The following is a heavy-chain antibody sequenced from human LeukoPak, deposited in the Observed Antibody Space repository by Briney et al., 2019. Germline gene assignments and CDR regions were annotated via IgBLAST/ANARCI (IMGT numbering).Heavy chain of an antibody. Sequence: GGSLRLSCAASGFTFSAYAMAWVRQAPGKGLEWVSTISGSGGTTYSADSVKGRFTISRDNSKNILYLQVNSLRAGDTAVYYCAKGEFDTAMPHGAFDIWGQGTMVTVSS. CDR1: GFTFSAYA. CDR3: AKGEFDTAMPHGAFDI. V-gene: IGHV3-23*01. CDR2: ISGSGGTT. J-gene: IGHJ3*02. D-gene: IGHD5-18*01.